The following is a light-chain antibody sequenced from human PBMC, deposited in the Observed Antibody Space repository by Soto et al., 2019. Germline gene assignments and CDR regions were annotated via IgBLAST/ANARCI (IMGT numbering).Light chain of an antibody. V-gene: IGKV3-15*01. CDR2: GTS. Sequence: EMGMNQSPNNLSATTPERATLSYRASQNISRSLAWYQQKPGQGPSLLIYGTSTRAGGVPARFSGGGSGTEFTLTISCLQSEDFAVYYCHQYNVCPRKFAEGTIVEI. CDR3: HQYNVCPRK. J-gene: IGKJ4*02. CDR1: QNISRS.